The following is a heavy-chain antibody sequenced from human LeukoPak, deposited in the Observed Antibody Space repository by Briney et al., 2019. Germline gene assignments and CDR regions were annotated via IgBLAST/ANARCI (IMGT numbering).Heavy chain of an antibody. Sequence: SETLSLTCAVYGGSFSGYYWSWIRQPPGKGLEWIGEINHSGSTNYNPSLKSRVTISVDTSKNQFSLKLSSVTAADTAVYYCARGSLAAAGPFDYWGQGTLVTVSS. V-gene: IGHV4-34*01. D-gene: IGHD6-13*01. CDR3: ARGSLAAAGPFDY. J-gene: IGHJ4*02. CDR1: GGSFSGYY. CDR2: INHSGST.